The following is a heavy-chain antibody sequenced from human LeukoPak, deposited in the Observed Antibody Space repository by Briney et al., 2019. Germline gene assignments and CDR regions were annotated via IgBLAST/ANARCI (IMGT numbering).Heavy chain of an antibody. CDR2: IYPGDSDT. J-gene: IGHJ3*02. V-gene: IGHV5-51*01. D-gene: IGHD2-21*02. CDR3: ARPAYCTGDCYEVFDAFDI. Sequence: GESLKISCKGSGYSFTTYWIGWVRQMPGKGLEWMGIIYPGDSDTRYSPSFQGQVTISVDKSISTAYLQWSSLKASDTAMYYCARPAYCTGDCYEVFDAFDIWGQGTMVTVSS. CDR1: GYSFTTYW.